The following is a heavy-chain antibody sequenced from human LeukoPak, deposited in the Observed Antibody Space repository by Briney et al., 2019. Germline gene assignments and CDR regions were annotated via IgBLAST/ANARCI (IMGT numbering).Heavy chain of an antibody. J-gene: IGHJ4*02. CDR2: ISYGGSNK. CDR3: ARESRAGASTLDY. CDR1: GFTFSSYA. D-gene: IGHD1-26*01. Sequence: GRSLRLSCAASGFTFSSYAMHWVRQAPGKGLEWVAVISYGGSNKYYADSVKGRFTISRDNSKNTLYLQMNSLRAEDTAVYYCARESRAGASTLDYWGQGTLVTVSS. V-gene: IGHV3-30*04.